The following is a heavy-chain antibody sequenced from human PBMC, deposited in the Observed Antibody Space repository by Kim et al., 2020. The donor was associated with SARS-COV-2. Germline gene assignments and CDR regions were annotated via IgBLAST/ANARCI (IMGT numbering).Heavy chain of an antibody. D-gene: IGHD6-13*01. CDR1: GYTFTSYD. J-gene: IGHJ6*02. CDR3: ASNFREAAAGGYGMDV. V-gene: IGHV1-8*01. CDR2: MNPNSGNT. Sequence: ASVKVSCKASGYTFTSYDINWVRQATGQGLEWMGWMNPNSGNTGYAQKFQGRVTMTRNTSISTAYMELSSLRSEDTAVYYCASNFREAAAGGYGMDVWGQGTTVTVSS.